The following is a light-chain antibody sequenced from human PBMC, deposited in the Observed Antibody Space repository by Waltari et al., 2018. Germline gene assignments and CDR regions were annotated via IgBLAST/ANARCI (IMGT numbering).Light chain of an antibody. CDR2: EVS. J-gene: IGLJ1*01. CDR3: SSYAGTNTYI. CDR1: SSDIGGYNY. Sequence: ALTQPRSVSGSPGQSVTISCTGTSSDIGGYNYVSWYQQHPGTAPKLMIYEVSKRPSGVSDRFSGSKSGNTASLTISGLQAEDEADYYCSSYAGTNTYIFGAGTRLTAL. V-gene: IGLV2-11*01.